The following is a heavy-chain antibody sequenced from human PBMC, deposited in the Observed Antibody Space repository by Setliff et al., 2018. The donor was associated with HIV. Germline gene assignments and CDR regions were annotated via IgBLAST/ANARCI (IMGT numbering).Heavy chain of an antibody. CDR2: INSGYGNT. Sequence: ASVKVSCKASGYTFSNFGVHWVRQAPGQRPEWTGWINSGYGNTKYSQEFQGRVTVTRDTTASTVYMELRSLRTEDTAVYYCARGYFGSSGFGFQHWGQGTAVTV. D-gene: IGHD3-10*01. CDR3: ARGYFGSSGFGFQH. V-gene: IGHV1-3*04. J-gene: IGHJ1*01. CDR1: GYTFSNFG.